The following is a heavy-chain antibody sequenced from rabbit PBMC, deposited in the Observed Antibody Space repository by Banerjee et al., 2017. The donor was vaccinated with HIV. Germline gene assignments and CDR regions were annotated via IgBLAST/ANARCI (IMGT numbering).Heavy chain of an antibody. D-gene: IGHD4-1*01. CDR3: ARDLAGVIGWNFDL. V-gene: IGHV1S45*01. Sequence: QEQLEESGGDLVKPEGSLTLTCTASGFSFSGSYWICWVRQAPGKGLEWIACIDCGNSGSTYYASCAKGRFTISKASSATVTLQMTSLTAADTATYFCARDLAGVIGWNFDLWGPGTLVTV. J-gene: IGHJ4*01. CDR2: IDCGNSGST. CDR1: GFSFSGSYW.